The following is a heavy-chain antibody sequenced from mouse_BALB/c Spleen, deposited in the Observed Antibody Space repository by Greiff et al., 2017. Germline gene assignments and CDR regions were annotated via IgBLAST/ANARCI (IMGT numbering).Heavy chain of an antibody. Sequence: DVKLVESGGGLVKPGGSLKLSCAASGFTFSSYAMSWVRQSPEKRLEWVAEISSGGSYTYYPDTVTGRFTISRDNAKNTLYLEMSSLRSEDTAMYYCARAHYGRGFDYWGQGTTLTVSS. J-gene: IGHJ2*01. V-gene: IGHV5-9-4*01. CDR3: ARAHYGRGFDY. CDR1: GFTFSSYA. D-gene: IGHD1-1*01. CDR2: ISSGGSYT.